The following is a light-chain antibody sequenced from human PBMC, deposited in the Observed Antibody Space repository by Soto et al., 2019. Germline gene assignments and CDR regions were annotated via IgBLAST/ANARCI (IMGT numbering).Light chain of an antibody. CDR1: QSVSSS. V-gene: IGKV3-20*01. J-gene: IGKJ1*01. Sequence: IVFTHSPGSLSISPLYIPTLSFRASQSVSSSLAWYQQKPGQAPRLLIYGASTRATGTPARFSGSGSGTEFTLTISRLEPEDFAMYHCQDYGHSPEFGQGTKVEIK. CDR2: GAS. CDR3: QDYGHSPE.